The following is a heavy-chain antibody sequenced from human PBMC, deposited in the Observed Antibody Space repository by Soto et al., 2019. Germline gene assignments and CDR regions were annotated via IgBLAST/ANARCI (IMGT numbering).Heavy chain of an antibody. CDR2: MNPNSGNT. CDR1: GYTFTSYG. D-gene: IGHD5-12*01. J-gene: IGHJ3*02. CDR3: AREYSGYDYSAFDI. V-gene: IGHV1-8*02. Sequence: ASVKVSCKASGYTFTSYGISWVRQAPGQGLEWMGWMNPNSGNTGYAQKFQGRVTMTRNTSISTAYMELSSLRSEDTAVYYCAREYSGYDYSAFDIWGQGTMVTVSS.